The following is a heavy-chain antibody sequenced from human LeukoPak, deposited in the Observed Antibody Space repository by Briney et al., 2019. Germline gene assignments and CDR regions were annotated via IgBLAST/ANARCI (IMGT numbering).Heavy chain of an antibody. Sequence: GGSLRLACAASGFTFSSYWMSCVRQAPGKGLEWLSAISPTTGTTFYADSVKGRFTISRDNSKNTLYLQMNILRAEDMAVYYCATKTSIGDRYFDYWGQGSLVTVSS. D-gene: IGHD4-17*01. CDR3: ATKTSIGDRYFDY. V-gene: IGHV3-23*01. CDR1: GFTFSSYW. J-gene: IGHJ4*02. CDR2: ISPTTGTT.